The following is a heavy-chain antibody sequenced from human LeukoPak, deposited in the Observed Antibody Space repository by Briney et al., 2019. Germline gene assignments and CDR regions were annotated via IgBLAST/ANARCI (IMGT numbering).Heavy chain of an antibody. CDR1: GGSISSSSYY. V-gene: IGHV4-39*01. CDR2: IYYSGST. J-gene: IGHJ2*01. D-gene: IGHD1-14*01. Sequence: SETLSLTCTVSGGSISSSSYYWGWIRQPPGKGLEWIGSIYYSGSTYYNPSLKSRVTISVDTSKNQFSLKLSSVTAADTAVYYCARYTDWYFDLWGRGTLVTVSS. CDR3: ARYTDWYFDL.